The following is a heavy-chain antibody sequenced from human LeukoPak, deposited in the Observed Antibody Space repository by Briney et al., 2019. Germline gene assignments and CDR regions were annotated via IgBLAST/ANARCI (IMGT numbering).Heavy chain of an antibody. CDR1: GGSFSGYY. V-gene: IGHV4-34*01. CDR2: INHSGST. J-gene: IGHJ6*03. Sequence: SETLSLTCAVYGGSFSGYYWSWIRQPPGKGLEWIGEINHSGSTNYNPSLKSRVTISVDASKNQFSLKLSSVTAADTAVYYCARGPRGYYYYYYMDVWGKGTTVTVSS. CDR3: ARGPRGYYYYYYMDV.